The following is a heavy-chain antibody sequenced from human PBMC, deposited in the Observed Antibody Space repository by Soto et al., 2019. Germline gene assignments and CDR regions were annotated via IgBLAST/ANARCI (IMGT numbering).Heavy chain of an antibody. V-gene: IGHV4-39*01. CDR1: GGSISSSSYY. CDR3: ATLPSLLWFGDPPSWFDP. J-gene: IGHJ5*02. D-gene: IGHD3-10*01. CDR2: IYYSGST. Sequence: QLQLQESGPGLVKPSETLSLTCTVSGGSISSSSYYWGWIRQPPGKGLEWIGSIYYSGSTYYNPSLTSRITIAVDTPKNQVSLKLSAVTAADTAVYYCATLPSLLWFGDPPSWFDPWGQGTLVTVSS.